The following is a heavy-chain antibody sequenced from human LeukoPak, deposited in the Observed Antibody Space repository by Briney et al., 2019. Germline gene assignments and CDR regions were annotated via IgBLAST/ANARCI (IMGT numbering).Heavy chain of an antibody. D-gene: IGHD6-6*01. CDR3: ARSYSRSSDY. V-gene: IGHV6-1*01. CDR2: TYHRSKWYT. CDR1: GDSVSSFSET. Sequence: SQTLSLTCAISGDSVSSFSETWNWIRQSPSTGLEWLGMTYHRSKWYTSYAVSVRSRITINPDTTKNQFSLQLNSVTAEDTAVYYCARSYSRSSDYWSQGTLVTVSS. J-gene: IGHJ4*02.